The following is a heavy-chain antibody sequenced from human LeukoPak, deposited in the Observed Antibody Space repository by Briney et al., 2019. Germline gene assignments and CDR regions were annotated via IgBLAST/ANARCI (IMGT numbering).Heavy chain of an antibody. CDR3: ARGGARSFAP. V-gene: IGHV1-8*01. CDR1: GYTFTAYE. D-gene: IGHD1-26*01. J-gene: IGHJ5*02. Sequence: ASVKVSCRTSGYTFTAYEIHWVRQATGQGLEWMGWMNPNSGNTGYEQKFQGRVTMTRDTSMTIAYMELSSLRFEDTATYYCARGGARSFAPWGQGTLVTVSS. CDR2: MNPNSGNT.